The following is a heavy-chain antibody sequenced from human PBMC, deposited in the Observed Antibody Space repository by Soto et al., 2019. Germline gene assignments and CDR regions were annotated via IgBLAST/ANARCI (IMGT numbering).Heavy chain of an antibody. CDR1: GDSISRFY. CDR2: IYYTRST. D-gene: IGHD3-22*01. Sequence: SSETLSLTCTVSGDSISRFYWNWIRQPPGKGLEWLGYIYYTRSTNYNPSLKSRVTISIDTSKNQFSLKLSSVSAADTAVYYCATHYYDSGGYNYLDYWGQGTLVTVSS. J-gene: IGHJ4*02. V-gene: IGHV4-59*01. CDR3: ATHYYDSGGYNYLDY.